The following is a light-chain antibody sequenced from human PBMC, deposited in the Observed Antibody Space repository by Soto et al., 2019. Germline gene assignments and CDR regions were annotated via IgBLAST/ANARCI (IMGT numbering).Light chain of an antibody. J-gene: IGKJ4*01. V-gene: IGKV1-27*01. CDR3: QKYNSAHLT. Sequence: DIQMTQSPSSLSASLGDRVTISCRASQGIGVYLAWFQQKPGNVPKLLIYATSTLQSEVPSRFSGSGSGTDFTLTISSQQPEDVATYYCQKYNSAHLTFGGGTKVEIK. CDR2: ATS. CDR1: QGIGVY.